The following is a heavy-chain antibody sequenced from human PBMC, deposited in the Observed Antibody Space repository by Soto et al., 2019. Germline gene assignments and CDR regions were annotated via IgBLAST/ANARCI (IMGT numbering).Heavy chain of an antibody. Sequence: GGSLRLSCAASGFTFSSYSMNWVRQAPGKGLEWVSSISSSSSYIYYADSVKGRFTISRDNAKNSLYLQMNSLRAEDTAVYYCASQAPIVVVPAAAGTHWFDPWGQGTLVTVSS. J-gene: IGHJ5*02. CDR2: ISSSSSYI. D-gene: IGHD2-2*01. V-gene: IGHV3-21*01. CDR3: ASQAPIVVVPAAAGTHWFDP. CDR1: GFTFSSYS.